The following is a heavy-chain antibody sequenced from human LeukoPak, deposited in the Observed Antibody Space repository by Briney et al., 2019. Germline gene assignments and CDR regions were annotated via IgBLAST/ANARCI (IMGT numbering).Heavy chain of an antibody. D-gene: IGHD4-17*01. J-gene: IGHJ4*02. V-gene: IGHV3-23*01. CDR2: ITASGGSA. Sequence: GGSLGLSCAASGFTFSDYSMSWVRQAPGKGLEWVSIITASGGSASYADSVKGRFTISRDNSKNTLYLQIHSLGAEDTAVYYCVSYSYGEPHWGQGTLVTVSS. CDR3: VSYSYGEPH. CDR1: GFTFSDYS.